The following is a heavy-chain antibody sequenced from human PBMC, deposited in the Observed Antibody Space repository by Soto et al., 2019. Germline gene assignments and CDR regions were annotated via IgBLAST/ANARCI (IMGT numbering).Heavy chain of an antibody. Sequence: SETLPLTCAVYGGSFSGYYWSWIRQPPGKGLEWIGEINHSGSTNYNPSLKSRVTISVDTSKNQFSLKLSSVTAADTAVYYCAREVATYYDFWSGYHYFDYWGQGTLVTVSS. V-gene: IGHV4-34*01. CDR3: AREVATYYDFWSGYHYFDY. CDR1: GGSFSGYY. D-gene: IGHD3-3*01. CDR2: INHSGST. J-gene: IGHJ4*02.